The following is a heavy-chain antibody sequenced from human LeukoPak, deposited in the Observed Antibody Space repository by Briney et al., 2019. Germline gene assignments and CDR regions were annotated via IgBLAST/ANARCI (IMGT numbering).Heavy chain of an antibody. D-gene: IGHD5-18*01. CDR2: INPNSGGT. CDR3: ARALWRYSYGPDSDY. V-gene: IGHV1-2*06. Sequence: ASVKVSCKASGYIFTGYYMHWVPQAPGQGLEWMGQINPNSGGTNYAQRFQGRVTMTRDTSISTAYMELSRLRSDDTAVYYCARALWRYSYGPDSDYWGQGTLVTVSS. CDR1: GYIFTGYY. J-gene: IGHJ4*02.